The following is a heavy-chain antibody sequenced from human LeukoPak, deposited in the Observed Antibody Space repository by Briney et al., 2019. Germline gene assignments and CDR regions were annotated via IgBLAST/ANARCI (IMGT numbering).Heavy chain of an antibody. CDR1: GFTFRNYL. V-gene: IGHV3-74*01. CDR3: GRGGDGIDI. Sequence: GGSLRLSCAVSGFTFRNYLMHWVRQAPGQGLVWVSRINQDESRAYADSVKGRFTVSRDNAKNMPYLHLSGLRAEDTAVYFCGRGGDGIDIWGQGTTVIVSS. CDR2: INQDESRA. J-gene: IGHJ3*02. D-gene: IGHD5-24*01.